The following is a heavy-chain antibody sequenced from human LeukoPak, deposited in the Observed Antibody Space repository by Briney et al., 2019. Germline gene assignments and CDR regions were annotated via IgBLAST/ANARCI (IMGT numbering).Heavy chain of an antibody. Sequence: ASVPVSCKTSGYTVSDYYMHWVRQAPGQGLEWMGWLRGDTGDTGSPQKFKGRVTMTRDTATNTAYMQLSRLTYDDTAMYFCARVRGNSRDYWGQGTLVTVSS. CDR3: ARVRGNSRDY. CDR1: GYTVSDYY. D-gene: IGHD3-10*01. CDR2: LRGDTGDT. J-gene: IGHJ4*02. V-gene: IGHV1-2*02.